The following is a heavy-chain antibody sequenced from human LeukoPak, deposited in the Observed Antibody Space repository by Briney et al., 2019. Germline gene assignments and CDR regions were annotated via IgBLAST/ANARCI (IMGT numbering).Heavy chain of an antibody. CDR2: IYPGDSDT. J-gene: IGHJ4*02. V-gene: IGHV5-51*01. D-gene: IGHD3-22*01. CDR1: GYSFTSYW. Sequence: GESLKISCKGSGYSFTSYWIGWVRQMPGKGLEWMGIIYPGDSDTRYSPSFQGQVTISADKSISTAYLQWSSLKASDTAMYYCARRGSYYYDSSGYTHLDYWGQGTPVTVSS. CDR3: ARRGSYYYDSSGYTHLDY.